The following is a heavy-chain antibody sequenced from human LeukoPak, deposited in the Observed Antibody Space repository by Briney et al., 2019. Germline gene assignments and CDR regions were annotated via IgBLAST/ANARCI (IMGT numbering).Heavy chain of an antibody. J-gene: IGHJ4*02. CDR1: GFTFSSYS. V-gene: IGHV3-21*01. CDR3: ARVMAAAGHPTDY. CDR2: ISSSSSYI. D-gene: IGHD6-13*01. Sequence: PGGSLRLSCAASGFTFSSYSMNWVRQAPGKGLEWVSSISSSSSYIYYADSVKGRFTISRDNAKNSLYLQMNSLRAEDTAVYYCARVMAAAGHPTDYWGQGTLVTVSS.